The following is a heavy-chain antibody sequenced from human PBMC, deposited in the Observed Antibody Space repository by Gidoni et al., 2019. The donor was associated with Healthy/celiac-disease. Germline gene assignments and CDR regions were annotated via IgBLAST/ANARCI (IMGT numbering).Heavy chain of an antibody. V-gene: IGHV3-21*01. D-gene: IGHD3-3*01. CDR2: ISSSSRYI. CDR3: ARDRMVRGEYYDFWSGYRNDAFDI. CDR1: GFTFSSYS. J-gene: IGHJ3*02. Sequence: EVQLVESGGGLVKPGGSLRLSCAASGFTFSSYSMHWVRQAPGKGLEWVSSISSSSRYIYYADSVKGRVTISRDNAKNSLYLQMNSLRAEDTAVYYCARDRMVRGEYYDFWSGYRNDAFDIWGQGTMVTVSS.